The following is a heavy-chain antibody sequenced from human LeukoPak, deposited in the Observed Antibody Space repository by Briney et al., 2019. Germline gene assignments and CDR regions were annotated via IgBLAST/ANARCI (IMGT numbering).Heavy chain of an antibody. J-gene: IGHJ6*03. CDR2: ISTSSSSI. Sequence: GGALRLSCAASGFTFSYYSMNWVRQAPGEGLEWVSYISTSSSSIYHADSVKGRFTISRDNAKKSLYLQMNSLRAEDTAVYYCARGGGDYQYMDVWGKGTTVTVSS. CDR3: ARGGGDYQYMDV. CDR1: GFTFSYYS. V-gene: IGHV3-48*01. D-gene: IGHD1-26*01.